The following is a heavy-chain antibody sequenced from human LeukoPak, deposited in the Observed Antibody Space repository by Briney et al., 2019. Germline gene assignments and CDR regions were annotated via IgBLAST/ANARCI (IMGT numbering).Heavy chain of an antibody. D-gene: IGHD4-17*01. CDR3: SKDSDHTVISYYYYGMDV. V-gene: IGHV3-23*01. CDR2: ISGSGGST. Sequence: GGSLRLSCAASGFTFDSYAMSWVRQAPGKGLEWVSAISGSGGSTYYADSVKGRFTISRDNSKNTLYLQMNSLRAEDTAVYYCSKDSDHTVISYYYYGMDVWGKGTTVTVSS. CDR1: GFTFDSYA. J-gene: IGHJ6*04.